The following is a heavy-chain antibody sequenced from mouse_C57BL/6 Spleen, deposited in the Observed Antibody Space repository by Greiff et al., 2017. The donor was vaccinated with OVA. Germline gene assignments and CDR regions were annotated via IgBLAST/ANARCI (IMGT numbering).Heavy chain of an antibody. CDR1: GYAFSSSW. CDR2: IYPGDGDT. Sequence: QVQLKESGPELVKPGASVKISCKASGYAFSSSWMNWVKQRPGKGLEWIGRIYPGDGDTNYNGKFKGKATLTADKSSSTAYMQLSSLTSEDSAVYFCAPYYGNYGRFAYWGQGTLVTVSA. V-gene: IGHV1-82*01. CDR3: APYYGNYGRFAY. D-gene: IGHD2-10*01. J-gene: IGHJ3*01.